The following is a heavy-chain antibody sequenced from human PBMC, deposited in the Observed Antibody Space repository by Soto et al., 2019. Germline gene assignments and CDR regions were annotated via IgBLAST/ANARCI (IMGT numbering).Heavy chain of an antibody. J-gene: IGHJ4*02. V-gene: IGHV4-39*01. CDR2: IYNSGST. CDR3: ARHGDDSSGHAQNDY. D-gene: IGHD3-22*01. Sequence: ETLSLTCPVSGGSISSSSYYWGWIRQPPGGGLEWIGGIYNSGSTYYNQALKSRVTITVDTSKNQYSLKLSSVTAAGTAVYNYARHGDDSSGHAQNDYWGQGTLVTVSS. CDR1: GGSISSSSYY.